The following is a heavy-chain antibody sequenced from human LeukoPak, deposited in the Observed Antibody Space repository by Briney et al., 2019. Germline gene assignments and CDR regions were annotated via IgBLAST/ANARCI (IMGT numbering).Heavy chain of an antibody. CDR1: GGSFSGYY. J-gene: IGHJ6*03. Sequence: SETLSLTCAVYGGSFSGYYWSWLRQPPGKGLEWIGEINHSGSTNYNPSLKSRVTISVDTSKNQFSLKLSSVTAADTAVYYCARGKGYSYGFHYYYYYMDVWGKGTTVTVSS. D-gene: IGHD5-18*01. CDR2: INHSGST. CDR3: ARGKGYSYGFHYYYYYMDV. V-gene: IGHV4-34*01.